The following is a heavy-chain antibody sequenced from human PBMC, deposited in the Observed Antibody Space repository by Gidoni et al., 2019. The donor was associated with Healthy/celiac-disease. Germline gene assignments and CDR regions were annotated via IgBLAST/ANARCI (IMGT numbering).Heavy chain of an antibody. D-gene: IGHD6-13*01. CDR3: ARDRAAAGTDY. J-gene: IGHJ4*02. CDR1: GLTFRSYA. CDR2: ISYDGSNK. Sequence: GGGVVQPGRSLRLSCEASGLTFRSYAMHWVRQAPGKGLEWVAVISYDGSNKYYADSVKGRFTISRDNSKNTLYLQMNSLRAEDTAVYYCARDRAAAGTDYWGQGTLVTVSS. V-gene: IGHV3-30-3*01.